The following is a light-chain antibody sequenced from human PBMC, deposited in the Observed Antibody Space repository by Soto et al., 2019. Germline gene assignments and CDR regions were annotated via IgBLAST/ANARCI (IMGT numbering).Light chain of an antibody. CDR3: LQYYSCPLT. Sequence: DIQMSPSTYSLSASVGDRVPITCRASLNIGDSLSWFQQKAGKPPTQLIYGASALQSGVPSRFSGSGSGTDFTLTISCLQSEDFATYYCLQYYSCPLTFGGGTKVDIK. J-gene: IGKJ4*01. CDR2: GAS. CDR1: LNIGDS. V-gene: IGKV1-16*01.